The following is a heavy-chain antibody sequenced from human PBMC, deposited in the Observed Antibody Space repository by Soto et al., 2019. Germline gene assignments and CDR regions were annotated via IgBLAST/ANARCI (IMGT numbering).Heavy chain of an antibody. CDR1: GYSFTSYW. CDR2: IDPSDSYT. D-gene: IGHD3-3*01. V-gene: IGHV5-10-1*01. J-gene: IGHJ6*02. CDR3: ARAGIFGVVNHDYYYYYGMDV. Sequence: GESLKISCKGSGYSFTSYWISWVRQMPGKGLEWMGRIDPSDSYTNYSPSFQGHVTISADKSISTAYLQWSSLKASDTAMYYCARAGIFGVVNHDYYYYYGMDVWGQGTTVTVS.